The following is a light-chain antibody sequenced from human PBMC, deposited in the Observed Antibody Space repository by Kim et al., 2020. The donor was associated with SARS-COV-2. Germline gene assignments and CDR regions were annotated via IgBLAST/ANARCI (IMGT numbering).Light chain of an antibody. V-gene: IGLV2-18*02. Sequence: QSALTQPPSVSGSPGQSVTISCTGTSSDVGGYNLVSWYQQSPGTAPKLMIYEVTNRPSGVPDRFSGSKSGNTASLTISGLQAEDEADYYCSSYSSSSTWVFGGGTQLTVL. CDR3: SSYSSSSTWV. J-gene: IGLJ3*02. CDR2: EVT. CDR1: SSDVGGYNL.